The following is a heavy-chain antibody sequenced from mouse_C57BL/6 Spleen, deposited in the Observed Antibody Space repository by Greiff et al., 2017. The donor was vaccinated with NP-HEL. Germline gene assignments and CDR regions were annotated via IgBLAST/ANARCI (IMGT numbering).Heavy chain of an antibody. D-gene: IGHD1-3*01. Sequence: QVQLQQPGAELVKPGASVKMSCKASGYTFTSYWITWVKQRPGQGLEWIGDIYPGSGSTNYNEKFKSKATLTVDTSSSTAYMQLSSLTSEDSAVYYCARRPIKSKGVMDYWGQGTSVTVSS. V-gene: IGHV1-55*01. CDR1: GYTFTSYW. CDR2: IYPGSGST. CDR3: ARRPIKSKGVMDY. J-gene: IGHJ4*01.